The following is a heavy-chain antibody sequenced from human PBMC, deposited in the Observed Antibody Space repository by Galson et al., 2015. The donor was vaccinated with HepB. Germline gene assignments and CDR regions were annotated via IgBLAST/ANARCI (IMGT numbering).Heavy chain of an antibody. V-gene: IGHV3-11*05. D-gene: IGHD3-10*01. CDR2: ISNSAGYA. J-gene: IGHJ4*02. CDR1: GFTFSGYY. Sequence: SLRLSCAASGFTFSGYYMSWIRQAPGKGLEWVSYISNSAGYANYAGSVKGRFAISRDNAKNSLYLQMNSLRAEDTAVYYRARETGSRNYYYPTNWGQGTLVTVSS. CDR3: ARETGSRNYYYPTN.